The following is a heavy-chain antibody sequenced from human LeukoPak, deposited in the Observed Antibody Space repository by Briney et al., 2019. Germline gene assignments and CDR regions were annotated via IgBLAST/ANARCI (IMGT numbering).Heavy chain of an antibody. CDR3: AKVAGIAAAGTADY. Sequence: GASLRLSCAASGFTLSSYAMGWVRLAPGKGLGWVSAICRSGDNTYYADSVKGRFTISRDKSKNTLYLQMSSLRAEDTAVYYCAKVAGIAAAGTADYWGQGTLVTVSS. CDR2: ICRSGDNT. V-gene: IGHV3-23*01. J-gene: IGHJ4*02. D-gene: IGHD6-13*01. CDR1: GFTLSSYA.